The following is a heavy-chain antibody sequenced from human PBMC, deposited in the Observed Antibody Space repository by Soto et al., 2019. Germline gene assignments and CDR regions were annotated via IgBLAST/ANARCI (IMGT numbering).Heavy chain of an antibody. V-gene: IGHV1-3*01. CDR2: INAGNGNT. Sequence: QVQLVQSGAEVQKPGASVKVSCKASGYTFTSYDMNWVRQAPGQSLEWMGWINAGNGNTKYSQKFQGGVNITRDTAASTAYMERSSVRSEGTAVYCCARTIVVGRAAGDYWGQGPVVTVCS. CDR3: ARTIVVGRAAGDY. D-gene: IGHD2-2*01. CDR1: GYTFTSYD. J-gene: IGHJ4*02.